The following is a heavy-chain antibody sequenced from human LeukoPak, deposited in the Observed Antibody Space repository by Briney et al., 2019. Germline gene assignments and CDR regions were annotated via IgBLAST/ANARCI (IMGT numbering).Heavy chain of an antibody. D-gene: IGHD3-10*01. CDR2: IDWDDDK. CDR1: GFSLSTDEMS. V-gene: IGHV2-70*11. Sequence: SGPALVKPTQTLTLTRTFSGFSLSTDEMSVSWVRQPPGKALEWLARIDWDDDKYYSASLKTRLTISKASSKNQVVLTMTNMDPVDTATYYCARRLYGSGSSNAFDIWGHGTMVTVSS. CDR3: ARRLYGSGSSNAFDI. J-gene: IGHJ3*02.